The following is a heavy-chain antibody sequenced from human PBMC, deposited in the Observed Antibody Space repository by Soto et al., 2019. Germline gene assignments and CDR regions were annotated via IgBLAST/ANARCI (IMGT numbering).Heavy chain of an antibody. V-gene: IGHV1-18*01. D-gene: IGHD3-16*02. CDR3: ARDLEDMITFGGVIVNPFDY. CDR1: GYTFTSYG. J-gene: IGHJ4*02. CDR2: ISAYNGNT. Sequence: QAQLVQSGAEVKKPGASVKVSCKASGYTFTSYGISWVRQAPGQGLEWMGWISAYNGNTNYAQKLQGRVTMTTDTSTSTAYMELRSLRSDDTAVYYCARDLEDMITFGGVIVNPFDYWGQGTLVTVSS.